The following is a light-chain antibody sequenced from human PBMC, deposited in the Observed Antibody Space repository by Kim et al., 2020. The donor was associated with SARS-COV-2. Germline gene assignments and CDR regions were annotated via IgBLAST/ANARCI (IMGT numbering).Light chain of an antibody. CDR3: KQSYTNPLT. J-gene: IGKJ4*01. CDR1: QSITRS. Sequence: ASIGDRVTITCRASQSITRSLNWYQQKPGKAPKLLISAAFNLQSGVPSRFSGSGSGTDFTLSIISLQPEDFATYYCKQSYTNPLTFGGGTKVDIK. V-gene: IGKV1-39*01. CDR2: AAF.